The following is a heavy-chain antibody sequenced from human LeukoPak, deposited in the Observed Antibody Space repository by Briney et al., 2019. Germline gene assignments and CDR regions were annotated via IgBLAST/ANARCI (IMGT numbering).Heavy chain of an antibody. Sequence: PGGSLRLSCAASGFTFSSYAMSWVRQAPGKGLEWVSAISGSGGSTYYADSVKGRFTISRDNSKNTLYLQMNSLRAEDTAVYYCAKDGDIVVVPAAPPTAGFDPWGQGTLVTVSS. CDR2: ISGSGGST. J-gene: IGHJ5*02. D-gene: IGHD2-2*01. V-gene: IGHV3-23*01. CDR1: GFTFSSYA. CDR3: AKDGDIVVVPAAPPTAGFDP.